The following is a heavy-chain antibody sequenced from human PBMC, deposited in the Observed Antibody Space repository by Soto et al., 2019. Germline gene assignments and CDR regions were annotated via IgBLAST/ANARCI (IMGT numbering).Heavy chain of an antibody. V-gene: IGHV5-51*01. CDR2: IYPGDSDT. CDR3: ATGSSSRYYYYYMDV. J-gene: IGHJ6*03. D-gene: IGHD6-6*01. CDR1: GYSFTSYW. Sequence: PGECLKISCKCSGYSFTSYWIGWVRQMPGKGLEWMGIIYPGDSDTRYSPSFQGQVTISADKSISTAYLQWSSLKASDTAMYYCATGSSSRYYYYYMDVWGKGTTVTVSS.